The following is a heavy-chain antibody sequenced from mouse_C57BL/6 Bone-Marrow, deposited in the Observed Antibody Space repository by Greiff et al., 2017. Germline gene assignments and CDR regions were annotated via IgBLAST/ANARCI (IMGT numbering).Heavy chain of an antibody. J-gene: IGHJ4*01. CDR1: EYEFPSYD. D-gene: IGHD2-3*01. CDR2: INSDGGST. V-gene: IGHV5-2*01. Sequence: EVKLVESGGGLVQPGESLKLSCESNEYEFPSYDMSWVRKTPEKRLELVAAINSDGGSTYYPDTMERRFIISRDNTKKTLYLQMSRLRSEDTALYYGARQMIVTTNYYAMGYWGRGTSVTVTS. CDR3: ARQMIVTTNYYAMGY.